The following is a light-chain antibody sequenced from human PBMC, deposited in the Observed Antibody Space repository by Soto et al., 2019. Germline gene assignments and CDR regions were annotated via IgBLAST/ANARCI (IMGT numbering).Light chain of an antibody. CDR3: QKCKVAPFT. CDR1: QDIDNF. J-gene: IGKJ4*01. Sequence: DIQMTQSPSSLSAFVGDRVTITCRASQDIDNFSAWYQQKPGKVPKLLIYAASTFQSGVPSRFSGSGSGTDFTLTISSLQPEDVATYYCQKCKVAPFTFGGGTKVDIK. V-gene: IGKV1-27*01. CDR2: AAS.